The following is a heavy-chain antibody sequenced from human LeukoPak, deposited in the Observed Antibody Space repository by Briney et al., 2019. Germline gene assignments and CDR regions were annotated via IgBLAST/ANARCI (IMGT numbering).Heavy chain of an antibody. D-gene: IGHD3-10*01. J-gene: IGHJ4*02. CDR1: GFTFSSYG. CDR2: ISSSSAYI. V-gene: IGHV3-21*01. CDR3: ASHSLSFYTSGSYSRSG. Sequence: GGSLRLSCAASGFTFSSYGMNWVRQAPGKGLEWVSSISSSSAYIYYADSVKGRFTISRDSAKNSLYLQMNSLRAEDTALYFCASHSLSFYTSGSYSRSGWGQGTLVTVSS.